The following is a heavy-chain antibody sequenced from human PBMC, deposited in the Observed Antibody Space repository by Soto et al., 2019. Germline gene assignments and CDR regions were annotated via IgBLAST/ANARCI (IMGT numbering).Heavy chain of an antibody. CDR1: GFTFSSYG. D-gene: IGHD6-13*01. CDR2: IWYDGSNR. CDR3: ARVPRREGSWYDY. V-gene: IGHV3-33*01. Sequence: GGSLRLSCAASGFTFSSYGMHWVRQAPGKGLEWVAVIWYDGSNRYYADSVKGRFAISRDNSKNTLYLQMNSLRAEDTAVYYCARVPRREGSWYDYWGQGALVTVSS. J-gene: IGHJ4*02.